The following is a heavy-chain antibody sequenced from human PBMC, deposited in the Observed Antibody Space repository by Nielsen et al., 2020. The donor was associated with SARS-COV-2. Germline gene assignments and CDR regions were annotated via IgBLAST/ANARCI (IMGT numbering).Heavy chain of an antibody. CDR3: ARGDIAVVPSALFRGDDGFDI. V-gene: IGHV4-39*02. Sequence: GSLRLSCTVSGGSLSSRNYYWGWIRQPPGKGLEWIGTIYSSGSVSYNPSLRSRVTISVDTSKKHFSLKLMSVTAADTAVYFCARGDIAVVPSALFRGDDGFDIWGQGTTVRVSS. CDR2: IYSSGSV. D-gene: IGHD2-2*01. J-gene: IGHJ3*02. CDR1: GGSLSSRNYY.